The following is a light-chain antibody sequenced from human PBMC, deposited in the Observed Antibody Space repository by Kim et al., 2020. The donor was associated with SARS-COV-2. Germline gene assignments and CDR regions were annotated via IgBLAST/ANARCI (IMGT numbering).Light chain of an antibody. J-gene: IGKJ2*01. CDR2: GAS. Sequence: DIQMTQSPPFLSASLRDRVTITCRASQSISSSLNWHQQKPGKPPQLLIYGASSLQSGVPSRFSGSGSGTDFTLTISSLKPEDFATYYCQQNDKTPYTFGQGTTLEI. CDR3: QQNDKTPYT. V-gene: IGKV1-39*01. CDR1: QSISSS.